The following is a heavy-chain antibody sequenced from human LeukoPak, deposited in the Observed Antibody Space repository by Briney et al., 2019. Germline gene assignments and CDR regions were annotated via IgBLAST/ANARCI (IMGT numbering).Heavy chain of an antibody. V-gene: IGHV3-30-3*01. D-gene: IGHD5-24*01. CDR1: GFTFSNYA. Sequence: GGSLRLSCAASGFTFSNYAMHWVRQAPGKGLEWVAVILYDGSNKYYTDSVKGRFTIFRDNSKNTLYLQMNSLRAEDTAVYYCARDEAGREMPTGPWGQGTLVTVSS. CDR2: ILYDGSNK. CDR3: ARDEAGREMPTGP. J-gene: IGHJ5*02.